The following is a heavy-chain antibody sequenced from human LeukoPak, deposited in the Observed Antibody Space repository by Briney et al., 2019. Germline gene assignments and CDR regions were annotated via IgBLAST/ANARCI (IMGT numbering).Heavy chain of an antibody. CDR3: AKIYCSSTSCYNGWYY. CDR2: IRYDGSNK. J-gene: IGHJ4*02. D-gene: IGHD2-2*02. CDR1: GFTFSSYG. Sequence: GGSLRLSCAASGFTFSSYGMHWVRQAPGKGLEWVAFIRYDGSNKYYADSVKGRFTISRDNSKNTLYLQMNSLRAEDTAVYYCAKIYCSSTSCYNGWYYWGQGTLVTVSS. V-gene: IGHV3-30*02.